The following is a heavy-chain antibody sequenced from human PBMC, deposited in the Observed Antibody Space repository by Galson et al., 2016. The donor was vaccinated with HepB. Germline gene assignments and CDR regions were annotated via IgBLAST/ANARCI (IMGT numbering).Heavy chain of an antibody. D-gene: IGHD3-22*01. CDR3: ARERAHSSGSYFGLSLEAIEY. J-gene: IGHJ4*02. CDR1: GGSISSGGDY. V-gene: IGHV4-61*02. Sequence: PLSLTCAVSGGSISSGGDYWTWLRQTAGKGLEWIGRIYSSGPTNYNPSLKIRVSMSIDTSTNQFSLRLRSLTAADTAVYYCARERAHSSGSYFGLSLEAIEYWGQGTLVTVSS. CDR2: IYSSGPT.